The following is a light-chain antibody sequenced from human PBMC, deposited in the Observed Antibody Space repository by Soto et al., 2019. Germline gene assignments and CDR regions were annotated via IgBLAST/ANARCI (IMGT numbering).Light chain of an antibody. CDR2: IAS. CDR3: QQLDSMPIT. CDR1: QGIRSY. J-gene: IGKJ5*01. Sequence: DTQMTQSPSILSASVGDRVAITCRASQGIRSYLAWYQQKPGEAPKLLISIASILQSGVPSRFSGSGSGTDFVLTISSLQPEDSATYYCQQLDSMPITFGQGTRLEIK. V-gene: IGKV1-9*01.